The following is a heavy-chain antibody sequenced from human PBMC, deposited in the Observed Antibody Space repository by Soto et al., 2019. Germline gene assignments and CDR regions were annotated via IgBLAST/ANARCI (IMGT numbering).Heavy chain of an antibody. CDR3: ARDTSHYFDH. CDR1: GYTFITYG. Sequence: ASVKVSCKASGYTFITYGVTWVRQAPGQGLEWMGWVTPYNGKTHYAQKFQDRVTMTTDTAATTAYMELRSLTSDDSAMYFCARDTSHYFDHWGQGILVTVSS. CDR2: VTPYNGKT. V-gene: IGHV1-18*01. D-gene: IGHD2-2*01. J-gene: IGHJ4*02.